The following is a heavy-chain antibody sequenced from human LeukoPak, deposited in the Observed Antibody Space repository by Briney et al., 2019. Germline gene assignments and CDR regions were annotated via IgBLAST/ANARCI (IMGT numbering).Heavy chain of an antibody. CDR2: YYSGST. J-gene: IGHJ5*02. V-gene: IGHV4-59*01. Sequence: SSETLSLTCTVSGGSISSYYWSWIRQPPGKGLEWIIYYSGSTNYNPSLKSRVTISVDTSKNQFSLKLSSVTAADTAVYYCARDSSGWYHWFDPWGQGTLVTVSS. CDR3: ARDSSGWYHWFDP. D-gene: IGHD6-19*01. CDR1: GGSISSYY.